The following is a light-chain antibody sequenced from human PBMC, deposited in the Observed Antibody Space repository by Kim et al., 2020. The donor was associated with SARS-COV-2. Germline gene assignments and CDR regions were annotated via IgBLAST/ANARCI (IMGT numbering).Light chain of an antibody. CDR2: GNS. V-gene: IGLV1-40*01. Sequence: QSALTQPPSVSGAPGQRVTISCTGISSNIGACYDVPWYQQLPGTAPKLLIYGNSNRPSGVPDRFSGSKSGTSASLAITGLQAEDEADYYCQSYDSSPSVVFGGGTQLTVL. CDR1: SSNIGACYD. J-gene: IGLJ2*01. CDR3: QSYDSSPSVV.